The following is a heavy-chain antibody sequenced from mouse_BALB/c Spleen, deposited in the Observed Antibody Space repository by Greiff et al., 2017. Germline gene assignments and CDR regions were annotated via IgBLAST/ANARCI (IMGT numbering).Heavy chain of an antibody. CDR2: INSNGGST. V-gene: IGHV5-6-3*01. CDR1: GFTFSSYG. CDR3: ARARRNYAMDY. Sequence: EVHLVESGGGLVQPGGSLKLSCAASGFTFSSYGMSWVRQTPDKRLELVATINSNGGSTYYPDSVKGRFTISRDNAKNTLYLQMSSLKSEDTAMYYCARARRNYAMDYWGQGTSVTVSS. J-gene: IGHJ4*01.